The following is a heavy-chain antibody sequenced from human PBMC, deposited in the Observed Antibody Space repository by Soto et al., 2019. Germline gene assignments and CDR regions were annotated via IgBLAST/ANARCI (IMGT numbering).Heavy chain of an antibody. J-gene: IGHJ6*02. V-gene: IGHV3-21*01. CDR1: GFTFSSYS. CDR2: ISSSSSYI. Sequence: EVQLVESGGGLVKPGGSLRLSCAASGFTFSSYSMNWVRQAPGKGLEWVSSISSSSSYIYYADSVKGPFTISRDNAKNSLYLQMNSLRAEDTAVYYCARDQFVVVVAATPSYYYYYGMDVWGQGTTVTVSS. D-gene: IGHD2-15*01. CDR3: ARDQFVVVVAATPSYYYYYGMDV.